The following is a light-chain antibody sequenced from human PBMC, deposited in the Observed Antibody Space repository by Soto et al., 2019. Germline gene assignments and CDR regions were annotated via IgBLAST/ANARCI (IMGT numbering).Light chain of an antibody. V-gene: IGLV2-11*01. CDR1: SGDVGGYNY. CDR2: DVI. J-gene: IGLJ1*01. CDR3: SSYTSAGTYV. Sequence: QSVLTQPRSVSGSPGQSVTISCTGTSGDVGGYNYVSWYQQHPSKAPKLMIYDVIDPPSGVSDRFSGSKSGDTASLTVSGLQAEDEADDYCSSYTSAGTYVFGGGTKVTVL.